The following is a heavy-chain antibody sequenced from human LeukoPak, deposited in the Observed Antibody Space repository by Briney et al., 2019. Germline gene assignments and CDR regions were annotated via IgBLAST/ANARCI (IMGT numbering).Heavy chain of an antibody. CDR2: ISYDGSNK. V-gene: IGHV3-30-3*01. CDR3: ARDRIRPKRYGMDV. Sequence: PGGSLRLSCAASGFTFSSYAMHWVRQAPGKGLEWVAVISYDGSNKYYADSVKGRFTISRDSSKNTLYLQMNSLRAEDTAVYYCARDRIRPKRYGMDVWGQGTTVTVSS. J-gene: IGHJ6*02. CDR1: GFTFSSYA.